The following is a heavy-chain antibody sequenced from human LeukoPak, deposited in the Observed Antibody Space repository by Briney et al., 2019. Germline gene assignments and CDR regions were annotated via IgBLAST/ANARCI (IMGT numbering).Heavy chain of an antibody. Sequence: GGSLRLSCVASGFTFSSYWMHWVRQAPGKGLVWVSRINSDGSSTTYADSVKGRFTTSRDDAKNTLYLQMDSLRAEDTAVYYCVAARADNDYWGQGTLVTVSS. J-gene: IGHJ4*02. V-gene: IGHV3-74*01. CDR1: GFTFSSYW. D-gene: IGHD6-6*01. CDR2: INSDGSST. CDR3: VAARADNDY.